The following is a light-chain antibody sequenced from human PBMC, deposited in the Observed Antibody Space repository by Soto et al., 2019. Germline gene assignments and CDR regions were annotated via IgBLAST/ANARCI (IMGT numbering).Light chain of an antibody. CDR3: QQYNNSPFT. Sequence: EIVMTQSPGTLSLSPGERATLSCRASQSVIISYLAWFQQKPGQAPRLLIYGASTRATGIPARFSGSGSGTDFTLTISSLQSEDFAVYYCQQYNNSPFTFGRGTKVDIK. V-gene: IGKV3-15*01. J-gene: IGKJ4*01. CDR2: GAS. CDR1: QSVIISY.